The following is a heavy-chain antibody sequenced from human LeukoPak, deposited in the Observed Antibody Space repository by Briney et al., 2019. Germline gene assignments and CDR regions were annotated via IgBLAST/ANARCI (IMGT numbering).Heavy chain of an antibody. D-gene: IGHD1-1*01. V-gene: IGHV4-59*08. J-gene: IGHJ3*01. CDR1: GGSISSYY. CDR2: ISYSGIT. Sequence: AETLSLTCTVSGGSISSYYWSWIRQPPGKGLEWIGYISYSGITNYNPSLKSRVPISVDTSKNQFSLKLSSVTAADTAVYYCARHYAYNWNDAYTFDVWGQGTLVTVSS. CDR3: ARHYAYNWNDAYTFDV.